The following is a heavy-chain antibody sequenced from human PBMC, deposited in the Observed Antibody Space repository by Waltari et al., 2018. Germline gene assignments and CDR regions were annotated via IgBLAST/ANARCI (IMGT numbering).Heavy chain of an antibody. CDR1: GFTFSSYG. Sequence: QVQLVESGGGAVQPGGSLRLSCAASGFTFSSYGMHWVRQAPGKGLEWVAFIRYDGSNKYYADSVKGRFTISRDNSKNTLYLQMNSLRAEDTAVYYCAKDQVGALDYWGQGTLVTVSS. CDR3: AKDQVGALDY. CDR2: IRYDGSNK. D-gene: IGHD1-26*01. J-gene: IGHJ4*02. V-gene: IGHV3-30*02.